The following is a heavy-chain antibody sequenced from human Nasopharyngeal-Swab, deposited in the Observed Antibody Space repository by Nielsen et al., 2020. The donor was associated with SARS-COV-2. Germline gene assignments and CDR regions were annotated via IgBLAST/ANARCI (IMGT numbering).Heavy chain of an antibody. CDR1: GFTFDDYT. V-gene: IGHV3-43*01. D-gene: IGHD1-1*01. CDR2: ISWDGGST. Sequence: GESLKISCAASGFTFDDYTMHWVRQAPGKGLEWVSLISWDGGSTYYADSVKGRFTISRDNSKNSLYLQMNSLRTEDTALYYCATNILERRGDYYFYYMGVWGKGATVTVSS. CDR3: ATNILERRGDYYFYYMGV. J-gene: IGHJ6*03.